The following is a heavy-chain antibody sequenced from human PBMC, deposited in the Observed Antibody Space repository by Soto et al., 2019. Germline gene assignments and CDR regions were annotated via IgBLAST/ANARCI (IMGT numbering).Heavy chain of an antibody. D-gene: IGHD6-19*01. Sequence: QVQLVESGGGVVQPGRSLRLSCAASGFTFSSYGMHWVCQAPGKGLEWVTVISYDGSNKYYVDSVKGRFTISRDNSKNTLHLQMNSLRAEDTAVYYCAKGLERYSSGWHVSYGMDVWGQGTTVTVSS. CDR1: GFTFSSYG. CDR3: AKGLERYSSGWHVSYGMDV. J-gene: IGHJ6*02. V-gene: IGHV3-30*18. CDR2: ISYDGSNK.